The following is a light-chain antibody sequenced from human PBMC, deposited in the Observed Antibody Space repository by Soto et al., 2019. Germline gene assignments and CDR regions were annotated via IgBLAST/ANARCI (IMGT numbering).Light chain of an antibody. CDR1: SSDVGGYNY. Sequence: QSALTQPPSASGSPGQSVTISCTGTSSDVGGYNYVSWYQQYPGRAPKLMIYEVTNRPSGVPDPFSGSKSGNTASLTVSGLQAEDEDDYYCSSYAASNNFYFVFGGGTKLTVL. V-gene: IGLV2-8*01. J-gene: IGLJ3*02. CDR3: SSYAASNNFYFV. CDR2: EVT.